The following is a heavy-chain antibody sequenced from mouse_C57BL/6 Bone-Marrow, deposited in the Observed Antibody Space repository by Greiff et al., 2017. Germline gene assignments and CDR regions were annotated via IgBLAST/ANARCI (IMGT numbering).Heavy chain of an antibody. J-gene: IGHJ3*01. D-gene: IGHD1-1*01. Sequence: VQLQQSGPELVKPGASVKISCKASGYSFTGYYMNWVKQSPEKSLEWIGEINPSTGGTTYNQKFKAKATLTVDKSSSTAYMQLKSLTSEDSAVYYCARGAVSPWFAYWGQGTLVTVSA. CDR3: ARGAVSPWFAY. CDR2: INPSTGGT. V-gene: IGHV1-42*01. CDR1: GYSFTGYY.